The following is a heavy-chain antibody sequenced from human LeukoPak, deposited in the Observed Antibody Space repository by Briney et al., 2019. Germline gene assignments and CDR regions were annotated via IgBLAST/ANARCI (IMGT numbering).Heavy chain of an antibody. CDR1: GGSISRTGYH. CDR3: ATELRYFDWLFPNYFDS. J-gene: IGHJ4*02. V-gene: IGHV4-39*01. CDR2: IYHTGTT. Sequence: SETLSLTCTVSGGSISRTGYHWGWIRPPPGKGLEWIGSIYHTGTTYYSSSLKSRVSISVDTSKNQFSLKLTSVTAADTAVYFCATELRYFDWLFPNYFDSWGQGTLVTVSS. D-gene: IGHD3-9*01.